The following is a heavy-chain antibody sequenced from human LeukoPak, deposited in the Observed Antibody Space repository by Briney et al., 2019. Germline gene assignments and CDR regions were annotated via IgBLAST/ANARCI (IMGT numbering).Heavy chain of an antibody. CDR3: ASFYHYYDFWSGPIPYYMDV. D-gene: IGHD3-3*01. V-gene: IGHV4-39*07. CDR2: IYYSGST. J-gene: IGHJ6*03. Sequence: SETLSLTCTVSGGSISSSSYYWGWIRQPPGKGLEWIGSIYYSGSTYYNPSLKSRVTISVDTSKNQFSLKLSSVTAADTAVYYCASFYHYYDFWSGPIPYYMDVWGKGTTVTVSS. CDR1: GGSISSSSYY.